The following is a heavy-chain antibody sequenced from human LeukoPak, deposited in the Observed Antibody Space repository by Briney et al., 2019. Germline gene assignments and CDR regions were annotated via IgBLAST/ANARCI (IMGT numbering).Heavy chain of an antibody. J-gene: IGHJ4*02. D-gene: IGHD2-21*02. Sequence: PGGSLRLSCAASGFTFSSYGMHWVRQAPGKGLEWVAVISYDGSNKYYADSVKGRFTISRDNSKNTLYLQMNSLRAEDTAVYYCVKDRGGDLDYWGQGTLVTVSS. V-gene: IGHV3-30*18. CDR3: VKDRGGDLDY. CDR1: GFTFSSYG. CDR2: ISYDGSNK.